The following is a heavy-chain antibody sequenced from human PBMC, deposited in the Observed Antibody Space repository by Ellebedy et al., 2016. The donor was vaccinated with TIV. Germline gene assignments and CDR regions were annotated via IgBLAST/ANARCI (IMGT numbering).Heavy chain of an antibody. CDR3: STLSDTGY. Sequence: PGGSLRLSCAASGFTFRRHWMPWIRQAPGKGLVWLSRINGDGGFTSHADFVKGRFTISRDNAKNTLCLQMNSLKAEDTAMYYCSTLSDTGYWGHGTLVTVSS. D-gene: IGHD2-21*02. V-gene: IGHV3-74*01. CDR2: INGDGGFT. J-gene: IGHJ4*01. CDR1: GFTFRRHW.